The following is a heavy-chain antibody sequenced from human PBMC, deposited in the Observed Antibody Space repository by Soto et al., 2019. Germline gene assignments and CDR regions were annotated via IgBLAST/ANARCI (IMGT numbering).Heavy chain of an antibody. J-gene: IGHJ6*02. V-gene: IGHV5-51*01. CDR3: ARNLNWNDYYYYGMDV. Sequence: PGESLKISCKGSEYSFTNYWIGWVRQMPGKGLEWMGIIYPGDSDTRYSPSFQGQVTISADKSISTAYLQWSSLKASDTAMYYCARNLNWNDYYYYGMDVWGQGTTVTVSS. CDR2: IYPGDSDT. CDR1: EYSFTNYW. D-gene: IGHD1-20*01.